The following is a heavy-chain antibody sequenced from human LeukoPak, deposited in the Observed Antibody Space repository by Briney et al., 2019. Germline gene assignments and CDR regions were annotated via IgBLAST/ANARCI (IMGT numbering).Heavy chain of an antibody. CDR2: INHSGST. CDR3: ARAKDLFLWSYYFDY. D-gene: IGHD2/OR15-2a*01. J-gene: IGHJ4*02. Sequence: SETLSLTCAVYGGSFSGYYWSWIHQPPGKGLEWIGEINHSGSTNYNPSLKSRVTISVDTSKNQFSLKLSSVTAADTAVYYCARAKDLFLWSYYFDYWGQGILVTVSS. V-gene: IGHV4-34*01. CDR1: GGSFSGYY.